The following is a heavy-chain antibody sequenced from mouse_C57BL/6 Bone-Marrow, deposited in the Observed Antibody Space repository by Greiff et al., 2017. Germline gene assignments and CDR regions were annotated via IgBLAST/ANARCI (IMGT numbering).Heavy chain of an antibody. CDR1: GFTFSSYG. CDR2: ISSGGSYT. D-gene: IGHD1-1*01. J-gene: IGHJ4*01. Sequence: EVKLVESGGDLVKPGGSLKLSCAASGFTFSSYGMSWVRQTPDKRLEWVATISSGGSYTYSPQSVQGRFTISRDTANNTLYLQMSSLKSGDTAMDYCARQGYYGAMDYWGQGTSVTVSS. V-gene: IGHV5-6*01. CDR3: ARQGYYGAMDY.